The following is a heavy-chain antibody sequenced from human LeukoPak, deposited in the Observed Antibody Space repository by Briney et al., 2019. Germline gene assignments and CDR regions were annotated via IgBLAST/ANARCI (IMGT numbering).Heavy chain of an antibody. CDR2: ISHSGST. CDR1: GYSISSGYY. Sequence: PSETLSLTCTVSGYSISSGYYWGWVRQPPGKGLEWIGSISHSGSTYYNPSLKSRVTISVDTSKNQFSLKLSSVTAADTAVYYWARVLTTENYFDYWGQGTLVTVSS. J-gene: IGHJ4*02. CDR3: ARVLTTENYFDY. D-gene: IGHD4-17*01. V-gene: IGHV4-38-2*02.